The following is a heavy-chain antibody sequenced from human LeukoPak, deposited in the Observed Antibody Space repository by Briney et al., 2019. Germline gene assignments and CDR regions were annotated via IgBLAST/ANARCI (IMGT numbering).Heavy chain of an antibody. J-gene: IGHJ4*02. CDR2: VSYDGSNK. V-gene: IGHV3-30-3*01. CDR3: VRAIQLWSPFDY. D-gene: IGHD5-18*01. Sequence: PGGSLRLSCSASGFTFSSYAIHWVRQAPGKGLEWVAVVSYDGSNKYYTDSVQGRFTISRDNSKNTLYLRMNSLRAEDTSMYYCVRAIQLWSPFDYWGQGTLVTVSS. CDR1: GFTFSSYA.